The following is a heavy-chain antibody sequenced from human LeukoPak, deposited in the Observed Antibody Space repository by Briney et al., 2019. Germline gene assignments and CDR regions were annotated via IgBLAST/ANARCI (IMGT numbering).Heavy chain of an antibody. CDR3: ARDIYSIAE. J-gene: IGHJ4*02. CDR1: GFTFSDYW. V-gene: IGHV3-74*01. D-gene: IGHD1-26*01. CDR2: IHSDGGTT. Sequence: GGSLRLSCAASGFTFSDYWIHWVRQAPGKGLVWVSFIHSDGGTTNYADSVKGRFTISRDNAKNTVYLQMSSLRVEDTAVYYCARDIYSIAEWGQGTLVTVSS.